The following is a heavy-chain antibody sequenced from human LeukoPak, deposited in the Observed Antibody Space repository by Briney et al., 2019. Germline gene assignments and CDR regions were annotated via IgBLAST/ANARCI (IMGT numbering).Heavy chain of an antibody. D-gene: IGHD5-24*01. CDR3: ARPLSGDGYDPFDY. J-gene: IGHJ4*02. V-gene: IGHV5-51*01. CDR2: IYPGDSDT. Sequence: PGESLKISCKGSGYNFTSYWIGRVRQVPGKGLEWMGIIYPGDSDTRYSPSFQGQVTFSADKSISTAYLQWSSLKASDTAMYYSARPLSGDGYDPFDYWGQGTLVTVSS. CDR1: GYNFTSYW.